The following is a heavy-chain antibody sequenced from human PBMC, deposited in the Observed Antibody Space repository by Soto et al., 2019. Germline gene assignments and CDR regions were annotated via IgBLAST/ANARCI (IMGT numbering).Heavy chain of an antibody. V-gene: IGHV3-21*01. CDR3: ARESEDLTSNFDY. CDR1: GFTFTRYS. Sequence: LRLSCAASGFTFTRYSMNWVRQAPGKGLEWVSSISSTTNYIYYADSMKGRFTVSRDNAKNPVYLEMNSLSAEDTALYYCARESEDLTSNFDYWGQGTLVTSPQ. J-gene: IGHJ4*02. CDR2: ISSTTNYI.